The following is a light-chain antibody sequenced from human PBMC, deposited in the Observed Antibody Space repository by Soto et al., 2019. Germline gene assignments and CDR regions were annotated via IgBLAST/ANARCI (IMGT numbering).Light chain of an antibody. CDR2: DVS. CDR1: QTISSW. J-gene: IGKJ1*01. V-gene: IGKV1-5*01. Sequence: DIQMTQSPSTLSASVGDRVTITCRASQTISSWLAWYQQKPGKAPKLLIYDVSSLESGVPSRFSGSGSGTEFTLTISSLQPDDFATYYCQQYNTFSTLGQGTKVDIK. CDR3: QQYNTFST.